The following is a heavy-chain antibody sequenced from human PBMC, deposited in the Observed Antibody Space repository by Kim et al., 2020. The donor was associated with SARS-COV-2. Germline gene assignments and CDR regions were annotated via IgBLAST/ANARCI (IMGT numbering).Heavy chain of an antibody. CDR1: GGSISSYY. V-gene: IGHV4-59*01. CDR3: ARDSCSSTSCYAFDY. J-gene: IGHJ4*02. CDR2: IYYSGST. D-gene: IGHD2-2*01. Sequence: SETLSLTCTVSGGSISSYYWSWIRQPPGKGLEWIGYIYYSGSTNYNPSLKSRVTISVDTSKNQFSLKLSSVTAADTAVYYCARDSCSSTSCYAFDYWGQGTLVTVSS.